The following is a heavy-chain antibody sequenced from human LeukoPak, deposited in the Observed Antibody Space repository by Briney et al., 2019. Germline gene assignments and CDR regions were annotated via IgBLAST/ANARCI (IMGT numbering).Heavy chain of an antibody. CDR3: ARGTDSSGYYYDNWFDP. Sequence: SVKVSCKASGGTFSSYAISWVLQAPGQGLEWMGGIIPIFGTANYAQKFQGRVTITTDESTSTAYMELSSLRSEDTAVYYCARGTDSSGYYYDNWFDPWGQGTLVTVSS. CDR2: IIPIFGTA. V-gene: IGHV1-69*05. D-gene: IGHD3-22*01. CDR1: GGTFSSYA. J-gene: IGHJ5*02.